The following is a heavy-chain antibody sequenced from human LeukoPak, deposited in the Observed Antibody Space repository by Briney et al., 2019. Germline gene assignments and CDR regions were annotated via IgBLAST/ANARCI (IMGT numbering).Heavy chain of an antibody. Sequence: APVKVSCKASGYTFTGYYIHWVRQAPGQGLEWMGRINPNSGGTNYAQKFQGRVTMTRDTSISTAYMELSRLRSDDTAVYYCARDPRIAVAGKYFDYWGQGTLVTVSS. CDR2: INPNSGGT. J-gene: IGHJ4*02. CDR1: GYTFTGYY. CDR3: ARDPRIAVAGKYFDY. D-gene: IGHD6-19*01. V-gene: IGHV1-2*06.